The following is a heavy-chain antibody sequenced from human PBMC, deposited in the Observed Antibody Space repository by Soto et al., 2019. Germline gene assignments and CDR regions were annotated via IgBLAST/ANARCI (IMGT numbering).Heavy chain of an antibody. CDR3: ARDLHIVLMVYEGPFDP. V-gene: IGHV1-18*04. D-gene: IGHD2-8*01. Sequence: ASVKVSCKASGYTFTSYGISWVRQAPGQGLEWMGWISAYNGNTNYAQKLQGRVTMTTDTSTSTAYMELRSLRSDDTAVYYCARDLHIVLMVYEGPFDPWGQGTLVTV. CDR2: ISAYNGNT. CDR1: GYTFTSYG. J-gene: IGHJ5*02.